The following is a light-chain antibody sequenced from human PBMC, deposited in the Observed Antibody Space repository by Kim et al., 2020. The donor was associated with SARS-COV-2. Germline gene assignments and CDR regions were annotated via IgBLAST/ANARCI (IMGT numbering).Light chain of an antibody. CDR2: FDD. Sequence: GKTASISCGGHNIDDKSVPWYQQKPGQAPVLVMYFDDDRPSGIPERFSGSNSGNTATLTISRVEAADEADYYCQVLDTVGDHRVVFGGGTQLTVL. J-gene: IGLJ2*01. V-gene: IGLV3-21*04. CDR1: NIDDKS. CDR3: QVLDTVGDHRVV.